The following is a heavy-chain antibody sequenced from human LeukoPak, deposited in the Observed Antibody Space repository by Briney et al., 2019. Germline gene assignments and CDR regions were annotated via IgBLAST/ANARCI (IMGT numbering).Heavy chain of an antibody. CDR2: IYYTGST. CDR1: GSSISSISYY. D-gene: IGHD6-13*01. Sequence: SETLSLTCTISGSSISSISYYWGWIRQPPGKGMEWIGSIYYTGSTYYNPSLKSRVTVSVDTSKNQFSLNLRSVTAADTAVYYCARMGIAAAGSIDPWGQGTLVTVSP. V-gene: IGHV4-39*07. J-gene: IGHJ5*02. CDR3: ARMGIAAAGSIDP.